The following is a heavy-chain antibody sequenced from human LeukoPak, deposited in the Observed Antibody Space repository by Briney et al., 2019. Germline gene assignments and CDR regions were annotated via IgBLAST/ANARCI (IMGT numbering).Heavy chain of an antibody. D-gene: IGHD6-13*01. J-gene: IGHJ4*02. CDR2: TCYRSKWYN. CDR3: AGDRGVGAAVYFDY. CDR1: GDSVSSNSAT. V-gene: IGHV6-1*01. Sequence: SQTLSLTCAISGDSVSSNSATWNWIRQSPSRGLEWLGRTCYRSKWYNDYAVSVKSRISINPDTSKNQFSLHLNSVTPEDTAVYYCAGDRGVGAAVYFDYWGQGTLVTVSS.